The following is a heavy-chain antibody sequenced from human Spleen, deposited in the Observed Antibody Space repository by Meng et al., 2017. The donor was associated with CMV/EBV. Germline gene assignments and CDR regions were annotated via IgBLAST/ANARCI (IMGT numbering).Heavy chain of an antibody. CDR3: ARLAIYDSSSSDY. V-gene: IGHV4-39*07. CDR1: GGSISSSSYY. J-gene: IGHJ4*02. Sequence: SETLSLTCTVSGGSISSSSYYWGWIRQPPGKGLEWIGSIYYSGSTYYNPSLKSRVTISVDTSKNQFSLKLTSVTAADTAVYYCARLAIYDSSSSDYWGQGTLVTVSS. CDR2: IYYSGST. D-gene: IGHD3-22*01.